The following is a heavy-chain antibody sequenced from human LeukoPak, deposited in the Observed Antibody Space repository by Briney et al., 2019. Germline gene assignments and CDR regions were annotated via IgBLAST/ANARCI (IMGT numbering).Heavy chain of an antibody. V-gene: IGHV3-21*01. CDR2: ISSSSSYI. J-gene: IGHJ6*02. D-gene: IGHD3-10*01. CDR3: ARGYGSGSYDYYYYGMDV. CDR1: GFTFSSYS. Sequence: GGSLRLSCAASGFTFSSYSMNWVRQAPGKGLEWVSSISSSSSYIYYADSVKGRFTISRDNAKNSLYLQMNSLRAEDTAVYYCARGYGSGSYDYYYYGMDVWGQGTTVTVPS.